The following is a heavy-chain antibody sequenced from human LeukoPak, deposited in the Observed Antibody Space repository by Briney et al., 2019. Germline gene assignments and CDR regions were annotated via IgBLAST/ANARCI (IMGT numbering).Heavy chain of an antibody. D-gene: IGHD6-19*01. CDR3: ARGGGWTPNYYYGMDV. CDR2: IYYSGST. Sequence: PSETLSLTCTVSGGSISSYYWSWIRQPPWKGLEWIGYIYYSGSTNYNPSLKSRVTISVDTSKNQFSLKLSSVTAADTAVYYCARGGGWTPNYYYGMDVWGQGTTVTVSS. V-gene: IGHV4-59*01. CDR1: GGSISSYY. J-gene: IGHJ6*02.